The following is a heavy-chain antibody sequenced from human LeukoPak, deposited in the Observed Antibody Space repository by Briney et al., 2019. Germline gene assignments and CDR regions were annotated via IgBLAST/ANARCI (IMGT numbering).Heavy chain of an antibody. CDR3: VKAILFGSVSYYAD. D-gene: IGHD3-22*01. V-gene: IGHV3-64D*09. CDR1: GXTFSYFP. Sequence: GGSLRLSCSASGXTFSYFPMHWVRQAPGKGLEYVSAVSSDGGSTYYADSVRGRFTISRDNSKNTLSLQMGSLRPEDTAVYYCVKAILFGSVSYYADWGQGTLVTVSS. J-gene: IGHJ4*02. CDR2: VSSDGGST.